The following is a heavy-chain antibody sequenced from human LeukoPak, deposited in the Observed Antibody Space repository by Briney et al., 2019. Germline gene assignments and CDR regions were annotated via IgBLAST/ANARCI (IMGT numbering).Heavy chain of an antibody. CDR1: GFTFSRFW. CDR3: ARSSYSSSSSV. D-gene: IGHD6-6*01. J-gene: IGHJ3*01. CDR2: INSDGGEG. V-gene: IGHV3-7*03. Sequence: GGSLRLSCAVSGFTFSRFWMSWSRQAPGKGLEWVASINSDGGEGYYADVVKGRFTISRDNAKNSLYLQINSLRAEDTAVYYCARSSYSSSSSVWGQGTMVTVSS.